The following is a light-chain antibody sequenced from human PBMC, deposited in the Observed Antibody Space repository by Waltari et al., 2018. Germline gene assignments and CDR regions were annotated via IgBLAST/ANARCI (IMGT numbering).Light chain of an antibody. V-gene: IGKV1-39*01. CDR1: QSISSY. J-gene: IGKJ1*01. CDR3: QQSYSTPWT. Sequence: DIQMNQSPSSLSASVGDRVPITCRASQSISSYLNWYQQKPGKAPKLLIYAASSLQSGVPSRFSGSGSGTDFTLTISSLQPEDFATYYGQQSYSTPWTFGQGTKVEIK. CDR2: AAS.